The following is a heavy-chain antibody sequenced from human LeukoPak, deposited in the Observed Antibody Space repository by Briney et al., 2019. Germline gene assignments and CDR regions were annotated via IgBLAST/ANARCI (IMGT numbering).Heavy chain of an antibody. CDR2: ISYDGSNK. V-gene: IGHV3-30*18. Sequence: GGSLRLSCAASGFTFSSYGMHWVRQAPGKGLEWVAVISYDGSNKNYADSVKGRFTISRYNSKNTLYLQMNSLRAEDTAVYYCAKSRSDILTGYYGPFDYWGQGTLVTVSS. CDR1: GFTFSSYG. J-gene: IGHJ4*02. CDR3: AKSRSDILTGYYGPFDY. D-gene: IGHD3-9*01.